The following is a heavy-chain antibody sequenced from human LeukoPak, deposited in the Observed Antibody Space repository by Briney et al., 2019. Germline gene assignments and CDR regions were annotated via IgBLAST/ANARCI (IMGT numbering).Heavy chain of an antibody. CDR3: ARVRSGSSRVFDY. CDR2: ISTYNGNT. V-gene: IGHV1-18*04. Sequence: ASVKVSCKASGYTFTGYYIHWVRQAPGQGLEWMGWISTYNGNTNYAQKLQGRVTMATDTSTSTAYMELRSLRSDDTAVYYCARVRSGSSRVFDYWGQGTLVTVSS. J-gene: IGHJ4*02. CDR1: GYTFTGYY. D-gene: IGHD1-26*01.